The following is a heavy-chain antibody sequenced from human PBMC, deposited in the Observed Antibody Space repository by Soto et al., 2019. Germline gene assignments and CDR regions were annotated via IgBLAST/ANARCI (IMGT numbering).Heavy chain of an antibody. Sequence: QVQLVQSGAEVKKPGSSVKVSCKASGGTFSSYAISWVRQAPGQGLEWMGGIIPIFGTANYAQKFQGRVTITADESTSTAYVGLSSLGWVDRGVYYCARDGGTMRGVYWGQGTLVTVSS. CDR2: IIPIFGTA. CDR3: ARDGGTMRGVY. CDR1: GGTFSSYA. V-gene: IGHV1-69*01. D-gene: IGHD3-22*01. J-gene: IGHJ4*02.